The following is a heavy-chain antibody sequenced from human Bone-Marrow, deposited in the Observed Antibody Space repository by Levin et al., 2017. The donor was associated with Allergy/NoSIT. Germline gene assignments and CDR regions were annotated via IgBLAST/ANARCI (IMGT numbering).Heavy chain of an antibody. CDR1: GFTVSRNY. CDR3: ASNAAFGY. J-gene: IGHJ4*02. D-gene: IGHD6-25*01. Sequence: PGGSLRLSCAASGFTVSRNYMNWVRQAPGKGLEWVSLRYSDGSTHYADAVRGRFTISRDNSKNTLFLQMTSLRVDDTAVYYCASNAAFGYWGQGTLVTVSS. CDR2: RYSDGST. V-gene: IGHV3-53*01.